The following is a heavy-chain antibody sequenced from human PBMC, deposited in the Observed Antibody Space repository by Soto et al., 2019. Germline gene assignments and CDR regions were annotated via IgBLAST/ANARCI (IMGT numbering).Heavy chain of an antibody. V-gene: IGHV3-23*01. Sequence: PGGSLRLSCAASGFTFSNYAVTWVRQAPGKGLEWVSTTSGSGGSTYYADSVKGRFTISRDNSKNTLYLQMNSLRAEDTAVYYCAKDQGSSWYEIDYWGQGTLVTGSS. D-gene: IGHD6-13*01. J-gene: IGHJ4*02. CDR1: GFTFSNYA. CDR2: TSGSGGST. CDR3: AKDQGSSWYEIDY.